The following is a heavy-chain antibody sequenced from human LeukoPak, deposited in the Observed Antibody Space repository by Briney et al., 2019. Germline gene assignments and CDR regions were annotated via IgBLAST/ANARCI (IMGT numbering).Heavy chain of an antibody. CDR3: ARVGMATVLVDY. CDR1: GGSISSGGYY. J-gene: IGHJ4*02. D-gene: IGHD5-24*01. CDR2: IYHSGST. V-gene: IGHV4-30-2*01. Sequence: SQTLSLTCTVSGGSISSGGYYWSWIRQPPGKGLEWIGYIYHSGSTYYNPSLKSRVTISVDRSKNQFSLKLSSVTVADTAVYYCARVGMATVLVDYWGQGTLVTVSS.